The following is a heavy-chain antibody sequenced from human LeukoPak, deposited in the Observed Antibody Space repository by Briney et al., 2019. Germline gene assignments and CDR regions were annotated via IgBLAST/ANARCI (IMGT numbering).Heavy chain of an antibody. CDR1: GFTFSDLW. CDR3: AAGPYNAFEM. V-gene: IGHV3-74*01. Sequence: GGSLRLSCGASGFTFSDLWMHWVRQAPGRGLVWVSRAKGHGISTLYADFVEGRFTISRDNARNTLYLQMNSLRADDTALYYCAAGPYNAFEMWGQGTMVTVSS. D-gene: IGHD2-2*02. CDR2: AKGHGIST. J-gene: IGHJ3*02.